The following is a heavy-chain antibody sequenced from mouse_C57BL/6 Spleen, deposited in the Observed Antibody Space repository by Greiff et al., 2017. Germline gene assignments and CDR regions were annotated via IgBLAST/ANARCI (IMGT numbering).Heavy chain of an antibody. CDR3: ARRVAKGAMDY. CDR1: GYTFTSYW. CDR2: IDPSDGYT. D-gene: IGHD1-1*02. V-gene: IGHV1-50*01. J-gene: IGHJ4*01. Sequence: QVQLQQPGAELVKPGASVKLSCKASGYTFTSYWMQWVKQRPGQGLEWIGEIDPSDGYTNYNQKFKSKATLTVDTSSSTAYMQLSSLTSEDSAVDYCARRVAKGAMDYWGQGTSVTVSS.